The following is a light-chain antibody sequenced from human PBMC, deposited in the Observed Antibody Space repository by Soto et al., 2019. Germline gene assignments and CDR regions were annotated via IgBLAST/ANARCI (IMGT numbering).Light chain of an antibody. CDR1: QGVGKC. CDR3: QQYDSPPPT. J-gene: IGKJ4*01. CDR2: DAS. Sequence: DIQLTQSPLSLSASVGDRVTITCQASQGVGKCLNWFQQKSGEAPKLLIYDASHLESGVPVRFSGSGSGAAFTLTLSSLQPEDFATYYGQQYDSPPPTFGGGTKVDMK. V-gene: IGKV1-33*01.